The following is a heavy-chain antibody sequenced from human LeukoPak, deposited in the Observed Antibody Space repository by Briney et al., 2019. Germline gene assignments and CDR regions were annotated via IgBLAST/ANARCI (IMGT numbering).Heavy chain of an antibody. CDR3: ATSYISGWLIGN. CDR1: GGSISGSF. D-gene: IGHD6-25*01. CDR2: IQDSGRT. J-gene: IGHJ4*02. Sequence: SETLSLTCTVSGGSISGSFWSWMRQPPEKGPERIGHIQDSGRTNYNLSLKSRVTMSVDTSKNQFSLTLSSVTAADRAVYYCATSYISGWLIGNWGQGTLVTVSS. V-gene: IGHV4-59*08.